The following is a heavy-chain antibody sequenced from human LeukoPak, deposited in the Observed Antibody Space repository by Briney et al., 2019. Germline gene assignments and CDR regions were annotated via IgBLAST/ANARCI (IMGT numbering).Heavy chain of an antibody. Sequence: ASVKVSCKASGYTFTGYYMHWVRQAPGQGLEWMGWINPNSGGTNYAQKFQGRVTMTRDTSISTAYMELSRLRSDDTAVYYCARGRTYYYGSGSETPPDWGQGTLVTVSS. CDR2: INPNSGGT. CDR3: ARGRTYYYGSGSETPPD. J-gene: IGHJ4*02. CDR1: GYTFTGYY. V-gene: IGHV1-2*02. D-gene: IGHD3-10*01.